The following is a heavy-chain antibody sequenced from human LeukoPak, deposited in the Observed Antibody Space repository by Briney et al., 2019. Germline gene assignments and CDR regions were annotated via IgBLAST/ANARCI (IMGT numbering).Heavy chain of an antibody. CDR2: IVVGSGKT. D-gene: IGHD2-15*01. CDR1: GFTFTSSA. J-gene: IGHJ3*02. CDR3: AADPALGYCSGGSCYPRPDDAFDI. V-gene: IGHV1-58*02. Sequence: ASVKVSCKASGFTFTSSAMQWVRQARGQRLEWIRWIVVGSGKTNYAQKFQERVTITRDMSTSTAYMELSSLRSEDTAVYYCAADPALGYCSGGSCYPRPDDAFDIWGQGTMVTVSS.